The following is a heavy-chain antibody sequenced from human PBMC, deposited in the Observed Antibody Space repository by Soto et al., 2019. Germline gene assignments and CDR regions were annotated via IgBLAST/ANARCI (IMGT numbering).Heavy chain of an antibody. V-gene: IGHV3-74*03. CDR1: GFTFSYYW. J-gene: IGHJ3*01. D-gene: IGHD1-26*01. Sequence: VPLVESGGGLVQPGESLRLSCAASGFTFSYYWMHWVRQTPGKGLLWVSHIHNDGSRTTYADSVKGRFTISRDNARNTVYLQMNSLRDDDTAVYYCARGDRGAFDLWGQGTAVTVSS. CDR2: IHNDGSRT. CDR3: ARGDRGAFDL.